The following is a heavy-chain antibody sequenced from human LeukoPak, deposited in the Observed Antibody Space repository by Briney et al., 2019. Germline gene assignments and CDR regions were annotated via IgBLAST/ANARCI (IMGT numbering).Heavy chain of an antibody. V-gene: IGHV1-69*06. CDR2: IIPIFGTA. CDR1: GGTFTSYA. J-gene: IGHJ4*02. CDR3: ARARGYSYGRFDY. D-gene: IGHD5-18*01. Sequence: ASVKVSCKASGGTFTSYAISWVRQAPGQGLEWMGGIIPIFGTANYAQKFQGRVTITADKSTSTAYMELSSLSSEDTAVYYCARARGYSYGRFDYWGQGTLVTVSS.